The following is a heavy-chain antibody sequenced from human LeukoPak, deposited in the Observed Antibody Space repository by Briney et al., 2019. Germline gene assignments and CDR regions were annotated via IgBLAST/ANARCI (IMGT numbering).Heavy chain of an antibody. CDR1: GFTFDSYA. CDR2: ITDAGFTT. CDR3: AKGGDESMGIDY. V-gene: IGHV3-23*01. J-gene: IGHJ4*02. D-gene: IGHD2-21*01. Sequence: PGGSLRLSCATSGFTFDSYAMSWVSQAPGKGLEWVSTITDAGFTTYYADSVKGRFSISRDNPKNTLFLQMNSLRAEDTAVYYCAKGGDESMGIDYWGQGTLVTVSS.